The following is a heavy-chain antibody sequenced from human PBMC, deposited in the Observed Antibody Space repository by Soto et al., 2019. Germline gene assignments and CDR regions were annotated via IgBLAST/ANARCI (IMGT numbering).Heavy chain of an antibody. CDR2: MNPNSGNT. Sequence: ASVKVSCKASGYTFTSYDINWVRQATGQGLEWMGWMNPNSGNTGYAQKFQGRVTMTRNTSISTAYMELCSLRSEDTAVYYCARGGGMVYAAAYYYYYYMDVWGKGTTVTVSS. V-gene: IGHV1-8*01. D-gene: IGHD2-8*01. J-gene: IGHJ6*03. CDR3: ARGGGMVYAAAYYYYYYMDV. CDR1: GYTFTSYD.